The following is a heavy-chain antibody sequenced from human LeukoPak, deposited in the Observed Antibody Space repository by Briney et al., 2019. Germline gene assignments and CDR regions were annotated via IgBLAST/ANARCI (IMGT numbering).Heavy chain of an antibody. V-gene: IGHV3-23*01. D-gene: IGHD3-22*01. CDR3: TSDYESSGALDY. CDR2: ISASGSAT. CDR1: GFIFSNYG. J-gene: IGHJ4*02. Sequence: PGGSLRLSCAASGFIFSNYGMNWVRQAPGKGLEWVAAISASGSATSYADSVRGRFTISRDNSKNTLYLQMNSLTAEDTAVYYCTSDYESSGALDYWGQGTLVTVSS.